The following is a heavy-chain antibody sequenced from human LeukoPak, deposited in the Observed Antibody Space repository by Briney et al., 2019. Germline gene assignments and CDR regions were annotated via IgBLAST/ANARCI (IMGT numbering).Heavy chain of an antibody. CDR3: VTSSGYSSSWGAFDI. V-gene: IGHV1-2*02. Sequence: EASVKVSCKASGYMFTAYYMHWVRQAPGQGLEWMAWISLNTGATNYAQRFQGRVTMTRDTSISTAYMEVTWLTSDDTAVYYCVTSSGYSSSWGAFDIWGQGTMVPVSS. D-gene: IGHD6-13*01. CDR2: ISLNTGAT. CDR1: GYMFTAYY. J-gene: IGHJ3*02.